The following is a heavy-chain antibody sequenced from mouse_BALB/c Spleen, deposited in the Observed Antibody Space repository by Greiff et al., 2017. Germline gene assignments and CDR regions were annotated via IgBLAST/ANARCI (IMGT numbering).Heavy chain of an antibody. V-gene: IGHV2-4-1*01. CDR3: ARPLLTGWFAY. Sequence: VMLVESGPGLVQPSQSLSITCTVSGFSLTSYGVHWVRQSPGKGLEWLGVIWSGGSTDYNAAFISRLSISKDNSKSQVFFKMNSLQADDTAIYYCARPLLTGWFAYWGQGTLVTVSA. D-gene: IGHD4-1*01. CDR2: IWSGGST. CDR1: GFSLTSYG. J-gene: IGHJ3*01.